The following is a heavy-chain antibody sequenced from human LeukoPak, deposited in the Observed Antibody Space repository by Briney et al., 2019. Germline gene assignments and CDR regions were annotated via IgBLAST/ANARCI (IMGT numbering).Heavy chain of an antibody. CDR1: GYTFTGYY. J-gene: IGHJ4*02. D-gene: IGHD3-22*01. Sequence: ASVKVSCKASGYTFTGYYIHWVRQAPGQGLEWMGWIEPNSGGTNHAQKFQGRVTMTRDTSISTAYMELSRLRSDDTAVYYCARARYYYDSSGYYYFVYWGQGTLVTVSS. V-gene: IGHV1-2*02. CDR3: ARARYYYDSSGYYYFVY. CDR2: IEPNSGGT.